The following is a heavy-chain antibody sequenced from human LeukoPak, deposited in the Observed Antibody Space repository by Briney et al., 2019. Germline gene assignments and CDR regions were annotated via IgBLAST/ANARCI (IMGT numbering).Heavy chain of an antibody. J-gene: IGHJ5*02. V-gene: IGHV4-59*01. D-gene: IGHD3-10*01. CDR2: IYYSGST. CDR3: ARWNYYGSGSYYKGYNWFDP. Sequence: SETLSLTCTVSGGSISSYYWSWIRQPPGKGLEWIGYIYYSGSTNYNPSLKSRVTISVDTSKNQFSLKLSSVTAADTAVYYCARWNYYGSGSYYKGYNWFDPWGQGTLVTVSS. CDR1: GGSISSYY.